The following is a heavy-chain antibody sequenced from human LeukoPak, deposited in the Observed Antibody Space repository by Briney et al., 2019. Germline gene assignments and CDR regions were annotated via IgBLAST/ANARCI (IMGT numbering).Heavy chain of an antibody. D-gene: IGHD3-16*01. CDR3: VKRVSTLGAVLAPDFDC. CDR2: ISGPGGSK. V-gene: IGHV3-23*01. J-gene: IGHJ4*02. Sequence: SGGSLRLSCAASGFIFSSYGMSWVRQAPGKGLEWVSIISGPGGSKYYADSVRGRSTIFRDNSNNMLYLQMDNLRAEDTAVYYCVKRVSTLGAVLAPDFDCWGQGNLVTVSS. CDR1: GFIFSSYG.